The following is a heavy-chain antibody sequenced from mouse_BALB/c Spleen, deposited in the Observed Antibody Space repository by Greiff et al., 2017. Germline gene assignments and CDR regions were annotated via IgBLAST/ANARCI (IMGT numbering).Heavy chain of an antibody. CDR1: GYTFSSYW. J-gene: IGHJ3*01. Sequence: VQRVESGAELMKPGASVKISCKATGYTFSSYWIEWVKQRPGHGLEWIGEILPGSGSTNYNEKFKGKATFTADTSSNTAYMQLSSLTSEDSAVYYCARGPGYYGSSYLAYWGQGTLVTVSA. CDR3: ARGPGYYGSSYLAY. V-gene: IGHV1-9*01. D-gene: IGHD1-1*01. CDR2: ILPGSGST.